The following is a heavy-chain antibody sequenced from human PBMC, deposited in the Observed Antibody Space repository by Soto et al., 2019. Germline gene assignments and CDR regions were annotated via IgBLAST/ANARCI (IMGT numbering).Heavy chain of an antibody. CDR2: IIPIFGTA. D-gene: IGHD1-26*01. V-gene: IGHV1-69*06. CDR3: ARETVVGATPSLGYYYGMDV. Sequence: QVQLVQSGAEVKKPGSSVKVSCKASGGTFSSYAISWVRQAPGQGLEWMGGIIPIFGTANYAQKFQGRVKITADKSTSTAYMELSSLRSEDTAVYYCARETVVGATPSLGYYYGMDVWGQGPTVTVSS. J-gene: IGHJ6*02. CDR1: GGTFSSYA.